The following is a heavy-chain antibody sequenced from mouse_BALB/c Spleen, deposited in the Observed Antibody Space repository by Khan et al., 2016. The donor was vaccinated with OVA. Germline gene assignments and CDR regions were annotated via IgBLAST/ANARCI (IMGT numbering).Heavy chain of an antibody. CDR3: TRDRIDY. V-gene: IGHV1-7*01. CDR1: GYTFTTYW. Sequence: VELVESGAERAKPGASVKMSCKASGYTFTTYWMHWVKQRPGQGLEWIGYINPTSGYTDYNEKFKDRATLSADKSSSTDYMQLSSLTSEDSAVYYCTRDRIDYWGQGTTLTVSS. CDR2: INPTSGYT. J-gene: IGHJ2*01.